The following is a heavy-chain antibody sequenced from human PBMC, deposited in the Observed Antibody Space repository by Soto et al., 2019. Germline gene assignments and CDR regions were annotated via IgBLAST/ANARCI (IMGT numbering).Heavy chain of an antibody. D-gene: IGHD3-22*01. Sequence: QVQLVESGGGVVQPGRSLRLSCAASGFTFSSYGMHWVRQAPGKGLEWVAVISYDGSNKYYADSVKGRFTISRDNSKNTLYLQMNSLRAEDTGVYYCAKDPSYYYVSSGYLDWGQGSLVTVSS. CDR3: AKDPSYYYVSSGYLD. CDR1: GFTFSSYG. J-gene: IGHJ4*02. CDR2: ISYDGSNK. V-gene: IGHV3-30*18.